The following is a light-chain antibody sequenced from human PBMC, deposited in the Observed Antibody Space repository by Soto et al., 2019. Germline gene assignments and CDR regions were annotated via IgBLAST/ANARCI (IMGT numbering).Light chain of an antibody. J-gene: IGKJ1*01. CDR1: QSVSTNF. Sequence: ELVLTQSPGTLSLSPGEGATLSCRASQSVSTNFFAWYQQKPGQAPRLLIYVASTRATGIPDRFSGSGSGTDFTLTISGLEPEDFAVYYCQQYGRTSWTFGQGTKVDIK. CDR3: QQYGRTSWT. V-gene: IGKV3-20*01. CDR2: VAS.